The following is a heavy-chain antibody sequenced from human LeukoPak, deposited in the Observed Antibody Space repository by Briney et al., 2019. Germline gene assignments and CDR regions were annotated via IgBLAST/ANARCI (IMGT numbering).Heavy chain of an antibody. CDR1: GFTFSSYA. Sequence: GGSLRLSCAASGFTFSSYAMSGVRESPGKGREGVSDISASGGTTYYADSVKGGFPISRDNSKNALYPQVSRVRGEDRPLYYWPKEPRQHCSSTSCPNPTDPWGHGTLVTASS. V-gene: IGHV3-23*01. D-gene: IGHD2-2*01. CDR3: PKEPRQHCSSTSCPNPTDP. J-gene: IGHJ5*02. CDR2: ISASGGTT.